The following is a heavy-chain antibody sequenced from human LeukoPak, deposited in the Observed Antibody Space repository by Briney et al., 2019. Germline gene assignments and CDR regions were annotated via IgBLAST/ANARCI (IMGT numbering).Heavy chain of an antibody. CDR3: ARVHGGPQWLGDYEYFQH. Sequence: GGSLRLSCAASGFTFRNYAMSWVRQAPGKGLEWVSAISGSGDYTNYADSVKGRFTISRDNSKNTLYLQMNSLRADDTAVYYCARVHGGPQWLGDYEYFQHWGQGTLVTVSP. V-gene: IGHV3-23*01. CDR1: GFTFRNYA. J-gene: IGHJ1*01. CDR2: ISGSGDYT. D-gene: IGHD6-19*01.